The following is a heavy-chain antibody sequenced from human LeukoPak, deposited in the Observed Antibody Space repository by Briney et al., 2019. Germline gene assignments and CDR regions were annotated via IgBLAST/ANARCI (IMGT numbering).Heavy chain of an antibody. D-gene: IGHD2-2*01. Sequence: TGGSLRLSCAASGFTFSSYWMSWVRQAPGKGLEWVANIKQGGSEKYYVDSVKGRFTISRDNAKNSLYLQMNSLRAEDTAVYYCARRDVVVPAALYYFDYWGQGTLVTVSS. CDR2: IKQGGSEK. J-gene: IGHJ4*02. CDR1: GFTFSSYW. CDR3: ARRDVVVPAALYYFDY. V-gene: IGHV3-7*03.